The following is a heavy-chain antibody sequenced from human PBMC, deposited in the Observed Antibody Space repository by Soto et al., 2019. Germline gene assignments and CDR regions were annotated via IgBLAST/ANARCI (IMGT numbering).Heavy chain of an antibody. CDR1: GFTFSNYA. J-gene: IGHJ4*02. V-gene: IGHV3-23*01. Sequence: EVQLLESGGGLVQPGGSLRLSCAASGFTFSNYAMNWVRQAPGKGLEWVSVISGSGGSTYYADSVKGRFTISRDNSKHTLYLQMNSLRAEDTAVYYCAKRATGTYFDYWGQGTLVTVSS. D-gene: IGHD1-1*01. CDR2: ISGSGGST. CDR3: AKRATGTYFDY.